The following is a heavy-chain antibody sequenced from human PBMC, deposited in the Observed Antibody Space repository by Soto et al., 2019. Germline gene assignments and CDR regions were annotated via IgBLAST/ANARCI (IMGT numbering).Heavy chain of an antibody. CDR3: ARDRSHSNGYNYVSNYYYYYGMDV. V-gene: IGHV4-30-4*01. Sequence: PSETLSLTCTVSGGSISSGDYYWSWIRQPPGKGLEWIGYIYYSGSTYYNPSLKSRVTISVDTSKNQFSLKLSSVTAADTAVYYCARDRSHSNGYNYVSNYYYYYGMDVWGQGTTVTVSS. CDR1: GGSISSGDYY. D-gene: IGHD5-12*01. J-gene: IGHJ6*02. CDR2: IYYSGST.